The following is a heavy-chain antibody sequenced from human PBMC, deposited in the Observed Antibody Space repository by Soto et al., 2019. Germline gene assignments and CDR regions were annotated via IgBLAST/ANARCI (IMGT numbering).Heavy chain of an antibody. CDR3: AREGYYYDSSGYYYRWFDP. CDR2: ISFDGSNK. CDR1: GFTFSSYT. D-gene: IGHD3-22*01. V-gene: IGHV3-30-3*01. J-gene: IGHJ5*02. Sequence: GGSLRLSCAASGFTFSSYTMHWVRQAPGKGLEWVAVISFDGSNKYYADSVEGRFTISRDNSKNTLYLQMNSLRAEDTAVYYCAREGYYYDSSGYYYRWFDPWGQGTLVTVSS.